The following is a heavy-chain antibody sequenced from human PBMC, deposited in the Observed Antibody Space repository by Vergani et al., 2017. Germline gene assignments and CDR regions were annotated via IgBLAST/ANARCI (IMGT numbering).Heavy chain of an antibody. D-gene: IGHD5-18*01. CDR3: AGDRVPFGYSYVSWFDP. V-gene: IGHV3-33*01. Sequence: QVQLVESGGGVVQPGRSLRLSCAASGFTFSSYGMHWVRQAPGKGLEWVAVIWYDGSNKYYADSVKGRFTISRDNSKNTLYLKMNSLRAEDTSVYYCAGDRVPFGYSYVSWFDPWGQGTLVTVSS. CDR1: GFTFSSYG. CDR2: IWYDGSNK. J-gene: IGHJ5*02.